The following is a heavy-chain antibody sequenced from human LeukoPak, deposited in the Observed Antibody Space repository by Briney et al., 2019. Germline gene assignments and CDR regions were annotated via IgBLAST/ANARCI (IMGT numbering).Heavy chain of an antibody. J-gene: IGHJ4*02. V-gene: IGHV3-21*05. D-gene: IGHD3-10*01. CDR2: ISSTSTDI. CDR1: GFTFTSYA. Sequence: PGGSLRLSCAASGFTFTSYAMSWVRQAPGKGLEWISYISSTSTDIYYVDSVKGRFTISRDNAKNSLYLQMNSLRAEDTAIYYCARRGPYFDYWGQGILVTVSS. CDR3: ARRGPYFDY.